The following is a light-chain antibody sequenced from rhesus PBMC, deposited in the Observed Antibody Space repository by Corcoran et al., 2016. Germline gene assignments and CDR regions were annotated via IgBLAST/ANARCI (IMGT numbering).Light chain of an antibody. CDR3: QQRHSDPLT. CDR2: KAS. Sequence: DIQMTQSPSSLSASVGDRVTITCRASQGSSSFLAWYQQKPEKAPKLLNYKASTLQSGFPSRFSGSGSGTDFPLTVSRLQPEDFATYFCQQRHSDPLTFGGGTKVEIK. J-gene: IGKJ4*01. CDR1: QGSSSF. V-gene: IGKV1-25*01.